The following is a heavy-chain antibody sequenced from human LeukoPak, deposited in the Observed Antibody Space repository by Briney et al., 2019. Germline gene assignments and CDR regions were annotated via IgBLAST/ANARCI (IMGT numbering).Heavy chain of an antibody. V-gene: IGHV3-48*02. Sequence: GGSLRLSCAASGFTFSTYTMNWVRQAPGKGLEWVSTVSDSSDVHYSDSVKGRFTISRDNARNSLYQQMNSLRDEDTAVYYCARDGLHTAHFDYWGQGALVTVSS. CDR3: ARDGLHTAHFDY. D-gene: IGHD5-18*01. CDR1: GFTFSTYT. J-gene: IGHJ4*02. CDR2: VSDSSDV.